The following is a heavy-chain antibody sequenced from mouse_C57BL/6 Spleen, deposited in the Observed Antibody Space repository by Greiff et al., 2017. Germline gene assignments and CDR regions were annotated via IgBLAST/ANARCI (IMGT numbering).Heavy chain of an antibody. J-gene: IGHJ3*01. CDR3: ASAYYSSDVFAY. CDR2: IWGDGST. V-gene: IGHV2-3*01. D-gene: IGHD2-5*01. Sequence: VMLVESGPGLVAPSQSLSITCTASGFSLTSYGVSWVRQPPGKGLEWLGVIWGDGSTNYHSALISRLSISQGNSKSQVFIKLNSLQTDDTALYYGASAYYSSDVFAYWGQGTLVTVSA. CDR1: GFSLTSYG.